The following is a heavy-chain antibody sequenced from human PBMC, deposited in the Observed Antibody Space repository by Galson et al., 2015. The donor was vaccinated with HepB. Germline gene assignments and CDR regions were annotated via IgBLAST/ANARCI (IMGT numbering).Heavy chain of an antibody. CDR3: AKGHSGSWYWNYCEY. CDR1: GFTFSHYA. Sequence: SLRLSCAASGFTFSHYAMHWVRQAPGKGLEWLTIISHDGTKQHYADSLKGRLTISRDNSKNTLYLEMNSLRADDTAVYYCAKGHSGSWYWNYCEYWGQGTLVTVSS. D-gene: IGHD6-13*01. J-gene: IGHJ4*02. V-gene: IGHV3-30*18. CDR2: ISHDGTKQ.